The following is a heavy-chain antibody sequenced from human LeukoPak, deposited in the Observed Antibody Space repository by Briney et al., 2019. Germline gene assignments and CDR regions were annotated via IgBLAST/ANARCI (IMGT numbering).Heavy chain of an antibody. CDR1: GGSISSTSYY. V-gene: IGHV4-39*07. D-gene: IGHD4-23*01. CDR2: IYYSWDT. Sequence: SETLSLTCTVSGGSISSTSYYWGWIRQPPGKGLEWIGSIYYSWDTNYNPSLKSRVTISVDTSKNQFSLKLSSVTAADTAVYYCARASYGGNFWFDPWGQGTLVTVSS. J-gene: IGHJ5*02. CDR3: ARASYGGNFWFDP.